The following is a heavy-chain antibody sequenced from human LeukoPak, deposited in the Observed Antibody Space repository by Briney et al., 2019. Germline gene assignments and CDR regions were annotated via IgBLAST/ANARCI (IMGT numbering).Heavy chain of an antibody. J-gene: IGHJ4*02. V-gene: IGHV3-23*01. CDR1: GFTFSSYA. CDR3: AKGGFDWFTKSFDY. CDR2: ISGSGGST. D-gene: IGHD3-9*01. Sequence: GASLRLSCAASGFTFSSYAMSWVRQGPGKGLEWVSAISGSGGSTYYAESVKGRFTISRDNSKNTLYLQMNSLRAEDTAVYYCAKGGFDWFTKSFDYWGQGTLVTVSS.